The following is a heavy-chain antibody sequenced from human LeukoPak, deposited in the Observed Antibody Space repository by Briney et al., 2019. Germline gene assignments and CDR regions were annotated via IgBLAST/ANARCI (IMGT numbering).Heavy chain of an antibody. CDR3: ARDGYDLNTPMVSTIFDY. V-gene: IGHV3-30-3*01. Sequence: GGSLRLSCAASGFTFSSYAMHWVRQAPAKGLEWVAVILYDGINKYCVDSVKGRFTISRDDSKNTLYLQMNSLRAEDTAVYYCARDGYDLNTPMVSTIFDYWGQGTLVTVSS. D-gene: IGHD5-18*01. CDR2: ILYDGINK. CDR1: GFTFSSYA. J-gene: IGHJ4*02.